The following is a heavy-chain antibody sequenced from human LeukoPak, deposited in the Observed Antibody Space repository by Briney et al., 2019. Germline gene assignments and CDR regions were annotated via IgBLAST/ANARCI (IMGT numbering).Heavy chain of an antibody. CDR2: AYYRSKWYN. Sequence: SQTLSLTCATSGDSVSSNSAAWNWIRQSPSRGLEWLGRAYYRSKWYNDYAVSVKSRITINPDTSKNQFSLQLNSVTPEDTAVYYCAKDSSADDSSGYSYYFDYWGQGTLVTVSS. CDR1: GDSVSSNSAA. J-gene: IGHJ4*02. V-gene: IGHV6-1*01. CDR3: AKDSSADDSSGYSYYFDY. D-gene: IGHD3-22*01.